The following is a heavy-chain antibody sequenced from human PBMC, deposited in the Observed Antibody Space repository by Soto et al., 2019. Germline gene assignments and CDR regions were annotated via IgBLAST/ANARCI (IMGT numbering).Heavy chain of an antibody. CDR3: ARVTLKAGNWFDP. V-gene: IGHV1-2*02. CDR2: INPHSRGT. CDR1: GYTFTDYF. Sequence: QVQLVQSGAEVKKPGASVKVSCKASGYTFTDYFIHWVRQAPGQGFEWMGWINPHSRGTNYAQKFQGRVTMTRDTSNSPAYMELRGLRSDDTAVYYCARVTLKAGNWFDPWGQGTLVTVSS. J-gene: IGHJ5*02.